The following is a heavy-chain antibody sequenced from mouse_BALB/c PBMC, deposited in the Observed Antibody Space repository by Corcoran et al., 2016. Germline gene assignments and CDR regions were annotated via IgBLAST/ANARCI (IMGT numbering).Heavy chain of an antibody. CDR3: ARNLDWFSDV. CDR1: GYTFSSYW. Sequence: QVQLQQSGAELMKPGASVKISCKATGYTFSSYWIEWVKQRPGHGLEWIGEIFPGSGSTNYNEKFKGKATFTADTSSTTAYMQLSSLTSEDAAGYNCARNLDWFSDVWGAGTTVTVSS. J-gene: IGHJ1*01. V-gene: IGHV1-9*01. CDR2: IFPGSGST.